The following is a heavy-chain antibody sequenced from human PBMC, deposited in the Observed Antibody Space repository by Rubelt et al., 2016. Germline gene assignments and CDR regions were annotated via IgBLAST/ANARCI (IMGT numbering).Heavy chain of an antibody. J-gene: IGHJ4*02. CDR1: GGSFSGYY. V-gene: IGHV4-34*01. CDR2: INHSGST. Sequence: QVQLQQWGAGLLKLSETLSLTCAVYGGSFSGYYWSWIRQPPGKGLEWIGEINHSGSTNYNPSLKSRVTRSGDTSKNQFSLKLSSVTAADTAVYYCARGYCTNGVCYGGDYWGQGTLVTVSS. D-gene: IGHD2-8*01. CDR3: ARGYCTNGVCYGGDY.